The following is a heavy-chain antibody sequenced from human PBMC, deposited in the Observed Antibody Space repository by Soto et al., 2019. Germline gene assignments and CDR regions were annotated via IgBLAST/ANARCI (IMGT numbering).Heavy chain of an antibody. Sequence: QVQLVESGGGVVQPGRSLRLSCAASGFTFSSYGMHWVRQAPGKGLEWVAVIWYDGSNKYYADSVKGRFTISRDNSKNTLYLQMNSLRAEDTAVYYCATSVGVAGDRSFDYWGQGTLVTVSS. V-gene: IGHV3-33*01. CDR3: ATSVGVAGDRSFDY. CDR2: IWYDGSNK. D-gene: IGHD6-19*01. CDR1: GFTFSSYG. J-gene: IGHJ4*02.